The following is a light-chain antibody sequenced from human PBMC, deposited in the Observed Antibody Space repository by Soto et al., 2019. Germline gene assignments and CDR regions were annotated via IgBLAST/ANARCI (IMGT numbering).Light chain of an antibody. Sequence: DIQMTQSPSSLSASVGDRVTITCRASQSISRHLNWYQQKPGKAPKLLIYSTSSLQSGVPSRISGSGSGTDFTLTISSLQPEDFATYYCQQTYSAPLTFGGGTKVEIK. CDR1: QSISRH. CDR2: STS. CDR3: QQTYSAPLT. J-gene: IGKJ4*01. V-gene: IGKV1-39*01.